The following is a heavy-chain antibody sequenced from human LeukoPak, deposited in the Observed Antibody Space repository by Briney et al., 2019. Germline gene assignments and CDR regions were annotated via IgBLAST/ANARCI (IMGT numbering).Heavy chain of an antibody. CDR3: ARGVVTMVRGEYYFDY. J-gene: IGHJ4*02. D-gene: IGHD3-10*01. CDR1: GYTFTGYY. Sequence: ASVKDSCKASGYTFTGYYMHWVRQAPGQGLEWMGWINPNSGGTNYAQKLQGRVTMTRDTSISTAYMELSRLRSDDTAVYYCARGVVTMVRGEYYFDYWGQGTLVTVSS. CDR2: INPNSGGT. V-gene: IGHV1-2*02.